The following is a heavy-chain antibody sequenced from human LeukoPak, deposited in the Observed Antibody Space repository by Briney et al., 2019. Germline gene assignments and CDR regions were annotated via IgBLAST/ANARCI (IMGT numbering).Heavy chain of an antibody. V-gene: IGHV3-74*01. J-gene: IGHJ2*01. Sequence: PGGSLRLSCAVSGFTFSSYWMHWVRQSPGKGLAWVSRITSDGSATDYADSVKGRFTVSRDNAKNTLFLHMDSLRVEDTAVYYCARDAFPGYFDLWGRGTLVTVSS. CDR3: ARDAFPGYFDL. CDR2: ITSDGSAT. CDR1: GFTFSSYW.